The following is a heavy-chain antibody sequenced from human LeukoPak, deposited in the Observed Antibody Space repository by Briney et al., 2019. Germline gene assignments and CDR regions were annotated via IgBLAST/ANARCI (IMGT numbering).Heavy chain of an antibody. D-gene: IGHD2-15*01. CDR2: ISNTGGST. V-gene: IGHV3-23*01. CDR3: AQQVGYCSSGSCYFTY. CDR1: GFTFSSYA. J-gene: IGHJ1*01. Sequence: GGSLRLSCAASGFTFSSYAMSWVRQAPGKGLEWVSAISNTGGSTYYADSVKGRFTISRDKSKNTLSLQMNSLRAEDTAVYYCAQQVGYCSSGSCYFTYWGQGTLVTVSS.